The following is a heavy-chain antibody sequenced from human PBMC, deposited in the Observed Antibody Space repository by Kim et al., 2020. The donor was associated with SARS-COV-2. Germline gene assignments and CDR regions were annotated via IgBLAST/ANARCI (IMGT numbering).Heavy chain of an antibody. CDR1: GYTFTSYA. J-gene: IGHJ4*02. V-gene: IGHV1-3*01. Sequence: ASVKVSCKASGYTFTSYAMHWVRQAPGQRLEWMGWINAGNGNTKYSQKFQGRVTITRDTSASTAYMELSSLRSEDTAVYYCARGSGSSGWIFDYWGQGTLVTVSS. D-gene: IGHD6-19*01. CDR3: ARGSGSSGWIFDY. CDR2: INAGNGNT.